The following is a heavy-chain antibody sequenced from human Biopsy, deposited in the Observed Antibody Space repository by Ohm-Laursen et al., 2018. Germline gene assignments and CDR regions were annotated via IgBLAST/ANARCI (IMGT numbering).Heavy chain of an antibody. Sequence: ASVKVSCKASGYTFTTYDINWVRQAPGQGLEWVGWISPKSGDTNYAHKFQGNITMTRDTSMSTAYMEMSRLRCDDTAVYYCALQSVAQMKNFDYWGQGTLVTVSS. CDR2: ISPKSGDT. CDR3: ALQSVAQMKNFDY. J-gene: IGHJ4*02. D-gene: IGHD6-19*01. V-gene: IGHV1-2*02. CDR1: GYTFTTYD.